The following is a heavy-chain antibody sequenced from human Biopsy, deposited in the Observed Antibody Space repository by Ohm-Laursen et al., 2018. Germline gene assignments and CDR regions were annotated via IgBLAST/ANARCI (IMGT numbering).Heavy chain of an antibody. CDR3: ARGSFWFGGNYYYYGMDV. CDR1: GYSFTSYY. J-gene: IGHJ6*02. Sequence: ASVKVSCNASGYSFTSYYMHWVRQATGQGLEWMGWMNPNTGNTGFAQKFQGRVTMTRNTSVSTAYMELNSLRSEDTAVYYCARGSFWFGGNYYYYGMDVWGQGTTVTV. D-gene: IGHD3-10*01. V-gene: IGHV1-8*02. CDR2: MNPNTGNT.